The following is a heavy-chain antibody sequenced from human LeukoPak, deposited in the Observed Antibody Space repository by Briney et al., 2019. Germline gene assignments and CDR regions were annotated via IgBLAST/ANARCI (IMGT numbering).Heavy chain of an antibody. V-gene: IGHV4-30-2*01. CDR1: GGSISSGSYY. D-gene: IGHD2-2*02. Sequence: SQTLSLTCTVSGGSISSGSYYWSWIRQPAGKGLEWIGYIYHSGSTYYNPSLKSRVAISVDRSKNQFSLKLSSVTAADTAVYYCARDPFHCSSTSCYTSWGQGTLVTVSS. J-gene: IGHJ5*02. CDR3: ARDPFHCSSTSCYTS. CDR2: IYHSGST.